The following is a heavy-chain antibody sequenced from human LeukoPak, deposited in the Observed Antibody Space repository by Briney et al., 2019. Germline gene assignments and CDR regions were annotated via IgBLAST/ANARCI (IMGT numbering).Heavy chain of an antibody. D-gene: IGHD2-2*01. V-gene: IGHV4-39*07. CDR2: IYHSGST. J-gene: IGHJ5*02. Sequence: PSETLSLTCTVSGGSISSSSYYWGWIRQPPGKGLEWIGYIYHSGSTYYNPSLKSRVTISVDRSKNQFSLKLSSVTAADTAVYYCARSIVVVPAAMRYWFDPWGQGTLVTVSS. CDR1: GGSISSSSYY. CDR3: ARSIVVVPAAMRYWFDP.